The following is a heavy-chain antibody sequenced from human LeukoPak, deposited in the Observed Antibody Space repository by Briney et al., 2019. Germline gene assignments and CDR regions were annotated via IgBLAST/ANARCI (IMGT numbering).Heavy chain of an antibody. CDR1: GFTLRVNY. CDR3: ARPTVTTGVDAFDF. D-gene: IGHD4-17*01. V-gene: IGHV3-53*01. Sequence: PGGSLRLSCVASGFTLRVNYMTWIRQTPGRGLEWVSVIYSDGTTKYADSAKGRFTISRDNSKSMVYLQMDRLRAEDTAVYYCARPTVTTGVDAFDFWGQGTMVTVSS. CDR2: IYSDGTT. J-gene: IGHJ3*01.